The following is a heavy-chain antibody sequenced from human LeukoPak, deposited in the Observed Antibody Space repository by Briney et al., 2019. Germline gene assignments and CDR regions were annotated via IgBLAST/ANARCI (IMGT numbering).Heavy chain of an antibody. J-gene: IGHJ4*02. CDR1: GGSISSYY. D-gene: IGHD1-14*01. V-gene: IGHV4-59*01. CDR2: IYYSGST. CDR3: ARGGNRLGVDY. Sequence: PSETLSLTRTVSGGSISSYYWSWIRQPPGKGLEWIGYIYYSGSTNYNPSLKSRVTISVDTSKNQFSLKLSSVTAADTAVYYCARGGNRLGVDYWGQGTLVTVSS.